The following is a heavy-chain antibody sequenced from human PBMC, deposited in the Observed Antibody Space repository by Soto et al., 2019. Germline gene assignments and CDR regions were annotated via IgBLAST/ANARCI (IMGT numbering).Heavy chain of an antibody. CDR3: ARTGYGDYVGTDAFDI. Sequence: QVQLQESGPGLVKPSETLSLTCTVSGGSISSYYWSWIRQPPGKGLEWIGYIYYSGSTNYNPSLQSRGTISVDTSKNQFSLKLSSVTAADTAVYYCARTGYGDYVGTDAFDIWGHGTMVTVSS. D-gene: IGHD4-17*01. J-gene: IGHJ3*02. CDR1: GGSISSYY. CDR2: IYYSGST. V-gene: IGHV4-59*01.